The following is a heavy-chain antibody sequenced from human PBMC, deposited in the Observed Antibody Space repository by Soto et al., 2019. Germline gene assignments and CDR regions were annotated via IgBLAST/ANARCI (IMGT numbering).Heavy chain of an antibody. CDR1: GGTFSSSA. CDR3: ARGVDIVVVRAAIPNWYLDL. V-gene: IGHV1-69*01. CDR2: IIPIFGTA. J-gene: IGHJ2*01. D-gene: IGHD2-2*03. Sequence: QVQLVQSGAEVKKPGPSVKFSCKSSGGTFSSSAISWVRQAPGQGLEWMGWIIPIFGTANYAQKFQGRVTITADECTTTASMELSSLRSEDTAVYYCARGVDIVVVRAAIPNWYLDLWGRGTLVTVSS.